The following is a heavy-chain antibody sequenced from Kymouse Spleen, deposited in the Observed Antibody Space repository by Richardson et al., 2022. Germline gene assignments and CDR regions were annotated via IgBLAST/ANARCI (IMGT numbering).Heavy chain of an antibody. CDR3: ARDGIVGATVSGSYWGDWFDP. D-gene: IGHD1-26*01. V-gene: IGHV1-2*04. CDR2: INPNSGGT. Sequence: QVQLVQSGAEVKKPGASVKVSCKASGYTFTGYYMHWVRQAPGQGLEWMGWINPNSGGTNYAQKFQGWVTMTRDTSISTAYMELSRLRSDDTAVYYCARDGIVGATVSGSYWGDWFDPWGQGTLVTVSS. CDR1: GYTFTGYY. J-gene: IGHJ5*02.